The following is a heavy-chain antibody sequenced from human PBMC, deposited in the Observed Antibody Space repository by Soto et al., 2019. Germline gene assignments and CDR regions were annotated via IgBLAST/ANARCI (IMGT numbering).Heavy chain of an antibody. V-gene: IGHV1-8*01. J-gene: IGHJ4*02. CDR2: MNPNSGNT. CDR3: ARQYLAYCGGYCDAALDY. CDR1: GYTFTSYD. Sequence: ASVKVSCKASGYTFTSYDINWVRQATGQGLEWMGWMNPNSGNTGYAQKFQGRVTMTRDTSTSTVYMELSSRRSEDTAVYYCARQYLAYCGGYCDAALDYWGQGTLVTVSS. D-gene: IGHD2-21*02.